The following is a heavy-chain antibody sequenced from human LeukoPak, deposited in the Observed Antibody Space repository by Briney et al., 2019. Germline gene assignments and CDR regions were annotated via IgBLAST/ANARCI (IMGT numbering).Heavy chain of an antibody. J-gene: IGHJ6*02. D-gene: IGHD2-15*01. CDR3: ARERIYYYYYGMDV. Sequence: ASVKVSCKASGYTFSGYYIHWVRQAPGQGLEWMGWINPNSGVTNYGQKFQGRVTMTRDASISTAYMELSRLRSDDTAVYYCARERIYYYYYGMDVWGQGTTVTVSS. CDR1: GYTFSGYY. V-gene: IGHV1-2*02. CDR2: INPNSGVT.